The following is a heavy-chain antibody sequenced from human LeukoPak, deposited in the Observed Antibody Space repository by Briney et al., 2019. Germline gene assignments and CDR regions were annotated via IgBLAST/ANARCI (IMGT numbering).Heavy chain of an antibody. V-gene: IGHV4-4*02. CDR2: INHTGST. Sequence: SGTLSLTCAVSGGSISSRNWWSWVRQPPGKGLEWIGEINHTGSTTYNPSLRSRVIIAVDTSKNQFSLKLTSVTAADTAVYYCARVGDLFGAHRVRGLPPDYYYMDVWGKGTTVTVSS. D-gene: IGHD3-10*01. J-gene: IGHJ6*03. CDR1: GGSISSRNW. CDR3: ARVGDLFGAHRVRGLPPDYYYMDV.